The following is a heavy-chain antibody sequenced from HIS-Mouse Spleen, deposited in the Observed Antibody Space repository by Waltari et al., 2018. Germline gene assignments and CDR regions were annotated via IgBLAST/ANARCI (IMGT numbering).Heavy chain of an antibody. J-gene: IGHJ4*02. CDR2: FEPDAAET. Sequence: QVQLVQSGAEVKKPGASVKVSCKVSGYTLTELSMHWVRQAPGKGLEWMGGFEPDAAETIYAHKVQGRVTMTEYTSTDTAYMELSSLRSEDTAVYYCATFSYCSGGSCYYPFDYWGQGTLVTFSS. CDR3: ATFSYCSGGSCYYPFDY. V-gene: IGHV1-24*01. D-gene: IGHD2-15*01. CDR1: GYTLTELS.